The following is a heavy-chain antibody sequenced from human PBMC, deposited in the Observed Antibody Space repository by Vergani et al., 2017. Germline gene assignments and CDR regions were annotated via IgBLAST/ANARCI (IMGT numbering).Heavy chain of an antibody. CDR1: GFTFSSYW. V-gene: IGHV3-7*01. CDR2: IKQDGSEK. D-gene: IGHD3-16*01. J-gene: IGHJ2*01. CDR3: ARVGGYWYFDL. Sequence: EVQLVESGGGLVQPGGSLRLPCAASGFTFSSYWMSWVRQAPGKGLEWVANIKQDGSEKYYVDSVKGRFTISRDNAKNSLYLQMNSLRAEDTAVYYCARVGGYWYFDLWGRGTLVTVSS.